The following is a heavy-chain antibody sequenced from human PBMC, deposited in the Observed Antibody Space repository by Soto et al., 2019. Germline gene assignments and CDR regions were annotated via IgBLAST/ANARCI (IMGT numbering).Heavy chain of an antibody. D-gene: IGHD1-1*01. V-gene: IGHV3-7*01. Sequence: PGRSLRLSCADSGFTFSSNWMSWVRQAPGKGLEWVANVKYDGSQTYYVGSVKGRFTISRDNAKNSLYLQMNSLRAEDTAVYYCTRDFQGPLDYGMDVWGQGTTVTVSS. CDR3: TRDFQGPLDYGMDV. CDR1: GFTFSSNW. J-gene: IGHJ6*02. CDR2: VKYDGSQT.